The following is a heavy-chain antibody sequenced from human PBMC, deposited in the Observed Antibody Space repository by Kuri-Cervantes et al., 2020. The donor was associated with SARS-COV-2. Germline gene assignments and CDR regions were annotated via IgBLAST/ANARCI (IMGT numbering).Heavy chain of an antibody. Sequence: SETLSLTCSVSGDSISTGYYWNWIRQSPEKGLEWIGSVHHSGSTYYNPSLKSRVTISVDTSKNQFSLRLSSVTAADTAVYYCARDRGTWGFDYWGQGTLVTVSS. CDR1: GDSISTGYY. CDR2: VHHSGST. CDR3: ARDRGTWGFDY. J-gene: IGHJ4*02. D-gene: IGHD3-10*01. V-gene: IGHV4-38-2*02.